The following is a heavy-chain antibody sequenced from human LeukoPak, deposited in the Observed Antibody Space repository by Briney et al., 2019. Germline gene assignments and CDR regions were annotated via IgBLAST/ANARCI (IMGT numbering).Heavy chain of an antibody. V-gene: IGHV1-18*01. CDR1: GYTFTSYG. CDR2: ISAYNGHT. J-gene: IGHJ3*02. Sequence: ASVKVSCKASGYTFTSYGISWVRQAPGQGLEWMEWISAYNGHTNYAQQFQGRVTMTTDTSTSIAYMELRSLRSDDTAVYYCARENGDFLDAFDIWGQGTMVTVSS. CDR3: ARENGDFLDAFDI. D-gene: IGHD4-17*01.